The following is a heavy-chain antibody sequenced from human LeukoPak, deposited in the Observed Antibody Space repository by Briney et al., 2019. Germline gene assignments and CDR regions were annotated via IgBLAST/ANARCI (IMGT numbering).Heavy chain of an antibody. J-gene: IGHJ4*02. CDR3: ARDSHLVGGYFTY. D-gene: IGHD3-10*01. CDR1: GFTVSGTY. CDR2: IYSGGST. Sequence: GGSLRLSCAASGFTVSGTYMTWVRQAPGKGLEWVSIIYSGGSTDYTDPVKGRFTISRDNPRNTLYLQMSSLRAEDTAVYYCARDSHLVGGYFTYWGQGTLVTVSS. V-gene: IGHV3-53*01.